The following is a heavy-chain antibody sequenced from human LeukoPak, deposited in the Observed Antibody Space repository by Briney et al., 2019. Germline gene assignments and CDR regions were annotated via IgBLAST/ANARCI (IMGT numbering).Heavy chain of an antibody. CDR1: GFTFSSYG. CDR2: IRYDGSNK. V-gene: IGHV3-30*02. J-gene: IGHJ4*02. D-gene: IGHD6-19*01. Sequence: GGSLRPSCAASGFTFSSYGMHWVRQAPGKGLEWVAFIRYDGSNKYYADSVKGRFTISRDNSKNTLYLQMNSLRAEDTAVYYCAKVHVPVAGKGTPEYWGQGTLVTVSS. CDR3: AKVHVPVAGKGTPEY.